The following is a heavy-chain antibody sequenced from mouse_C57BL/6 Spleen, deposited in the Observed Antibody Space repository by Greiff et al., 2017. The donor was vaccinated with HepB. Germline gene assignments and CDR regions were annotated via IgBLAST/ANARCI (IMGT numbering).Heavy chain of an antibody. J-gene: IGHJ2*01. Sequence: EVQLQQSGPELVKPGASVKMSCKASGYTFTDYKMHWVKQSHGQGLEWIGDINPKNGGTSYNQKFKGKATLTVNKASSTAYMELRSLTSEASAVYYYARGGTRAFDYWGQGTTLTVSS. CDR2: INPKNGGT. V-gene: IGHV1-22*01. D-gene: IGHD3-3*01. CDR1: GYTFTDYK. CDR3: ARGGTRAFDY.